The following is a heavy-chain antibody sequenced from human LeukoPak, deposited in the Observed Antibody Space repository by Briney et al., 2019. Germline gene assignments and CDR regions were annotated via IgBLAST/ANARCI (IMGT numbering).Heavy chain of an antibody. D-gene: IGHD2-21*02. Sequence: GESLKISCQGSGNSFTSYWIGWVRQMPGNGLEWMGIIYPGDSDTRYSPSFQGQVTISADKSISTAYLQWSSLKASDTAMYYCARRGGDVQSHYYYYGMDVWGQGTTVTVSS. J-gene: IGHJ6*02. CDR1: GNSFTSYW. V-gene: IGHV5-51*01. CDR3: ARRGGDVQSHYYYYGMDV. CDR2: IYPGDSDT.